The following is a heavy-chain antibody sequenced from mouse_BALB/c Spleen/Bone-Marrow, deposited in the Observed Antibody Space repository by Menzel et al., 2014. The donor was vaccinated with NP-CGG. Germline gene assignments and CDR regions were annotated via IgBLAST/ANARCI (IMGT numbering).Heavy chain of an antibody. Sequence: VQLQQSGPELVKPGASVKISCKASGYTFTDYNIHWVKQNHGRSLEWIGYIYPYNGVTGYNRKFKNKATLTADISSTTAYMELRSLTSEDSAVYFCTIYDYWGLGTTLTVSS. J-gene: IGHJ2*01. CDR1: GYTFTDYN. CDR2: IYPYNGVT. D-gene: IGHD1-1*02. CDR3: TIYDY. V-gene: IGHV1S29*02.